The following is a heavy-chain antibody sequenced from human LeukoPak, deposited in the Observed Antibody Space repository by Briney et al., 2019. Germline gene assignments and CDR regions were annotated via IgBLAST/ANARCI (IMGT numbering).Heavy chain of an antibody. D-gene: IGHD1-26*01. V-gene: IGHV3-30*18. CDR3: AKDLTDGSYYAFDY. CDR2: ISYDGNNK. CDR1: GFSFSNYG. Sequence: GRSLRLSCAASGFSFSNYGMHWVRQAPGKGLEWVAGISYDGNNKYYADSVKGRFTISRDNSKNTLYLQMNSLRAEDMAVYYCAKDLTDGSYYAFDYWGQGTLVTVSS. J-gene: IGHJ4*02.